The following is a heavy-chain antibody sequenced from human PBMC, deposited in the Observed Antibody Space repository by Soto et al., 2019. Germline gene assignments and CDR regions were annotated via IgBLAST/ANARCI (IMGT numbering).Heavy chain of an antibody. CDR3: ARDHLGFGEFYYYGMDV. CDR1: GGSISSGGYY. J-gene: IGHJ6*02. V-gene: IGHV4-31*03. Sequence: QVQLQESGPGLVKPSQTLSLTCTVSGGSISSGGYYWSWIRQHPGKGLEWIGYIYYSGSTYYNPSLKSRVTISVDTSKNQFSLKLSSVTAADTAVYYCARDHLGFGEFYYYGMDVWGQGTTVTVSS. D-gene: IGHD3-10*01. CDR2: IYYSGST.